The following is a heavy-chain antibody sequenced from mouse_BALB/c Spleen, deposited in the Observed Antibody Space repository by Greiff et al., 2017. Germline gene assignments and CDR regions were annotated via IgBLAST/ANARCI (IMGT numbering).Heavy chain of an antibody. V-gene: IGHV1S81*02. J-gene: IGHJ4*01. CDR2: INPSNGRT. CDR1: GYTFTSYW. CDR3: ARGGNYLDY. Sequence: VQLQQPGAELVKPGASVKLSCKASGYTFTSYWMHWVKQRPGQGLEWIGEINPSNGRTNYNEKFKSKATLTVDKSSSTAYMQLSSLTSEDSAVYYCARGGNYLDYWGQGTSVTVSS. D-gene: IGHD2-1*01.